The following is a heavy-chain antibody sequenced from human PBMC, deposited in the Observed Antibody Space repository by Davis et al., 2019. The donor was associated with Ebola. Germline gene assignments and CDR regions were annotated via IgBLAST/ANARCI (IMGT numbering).Heavy chain of an antibody. Sequence: SVTVSCKASVGTFSSYAISWVRQAPGQGLEWMGRIIPILGIANHAQKFQGRVTITADKYTSTAYMELSSLRSEDTAVYYCATAPEQWLVVWGQGTMVTVSS. CDR1: VGTFSSYA. CDR3: ATAPEQWLVV. J-gene: IGHJ4*02. V-gene: IGHV1-69*04. CDR2: IIPILGIA. D-gene: IGHD6-19*01.